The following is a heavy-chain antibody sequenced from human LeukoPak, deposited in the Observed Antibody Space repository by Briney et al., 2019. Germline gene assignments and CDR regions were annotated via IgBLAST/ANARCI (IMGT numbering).Heavy chain of an antibody. V-gene: IGHV1-46*01. CDR3: ARASLTRIAVAGIIDY. J-gene: IGHJ4*02. CDR2: INPSGGST. D-gene: IGHD6-19*01. CDR1: GYTFTSYY. Sequence: ASVKVSCKASGYTFTSYYMHWVRQAPGQGLEWMEIINPSGGSTSYAQKFQGRVTMTRDTSTSTVYMELSSLRSEDTAVYYCARASLTRIAVAGIIDYWGQGTLVTVSS.